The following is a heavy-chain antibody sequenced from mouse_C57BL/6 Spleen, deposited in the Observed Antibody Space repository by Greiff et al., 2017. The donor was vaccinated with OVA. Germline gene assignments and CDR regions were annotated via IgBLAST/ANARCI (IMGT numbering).Heavy chain of an antibody. CDR1: GYTFTSYW. D-gene: IGHD1-2*01. V-gene: IGHV1-69*01. CDR3: ARGDTTASMDY. CDR2: IDPSDSYT. J-gene: IGHJ4*01. Sequence: VQLQQPGAELVMPGASVKLSCKASGYTFTSYWMHWVKQRPGQGLAWIGEIDPSDSYTNYNQKFKGKSTLTVDKSSSTAYMQLSSLTSEDSAVYYCARGDTTASMDYWGQGTSVTVSS.